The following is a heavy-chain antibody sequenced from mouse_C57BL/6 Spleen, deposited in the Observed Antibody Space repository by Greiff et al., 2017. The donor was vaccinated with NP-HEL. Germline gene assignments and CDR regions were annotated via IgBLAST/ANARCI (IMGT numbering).Heavy chain of an antibody. V-gene: IGHV1-26*01. Sequence: EVQLQQSGPELVKPGASVKISCKASGYTFTDYYMNWVKQSHGKSLEWIGDINPNNGGTSYNQKFKGKATLTVDTSSSTAYMELRSLTSEDSAVYYCASRYGSSPYAMDYWGQGTSVTVSS. CDR3: ASRYGSSPYAMDY. D-gene: IGHD1-1*01. CDR1: GYTFTDYY. CDR2: INPNNGGT. J-gene: IGHJ4*01.